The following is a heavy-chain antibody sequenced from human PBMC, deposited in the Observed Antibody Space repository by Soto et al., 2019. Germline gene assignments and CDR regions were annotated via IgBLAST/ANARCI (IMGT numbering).Heavy chain of an antibody. D-gene: IGHD3-10*01. J-gene: IGHJ6*03. V-gene: IGHV3-23*01. Sequence: PGGSLRLSCAASGFTFSSYAMSWVRQAPGKGLEWVSAISGSGGSTYYADSVKGRFTISRDNSKNTLYLQMNSLRAEDTAVYYCAKAGGDYYGSGFYYSSYYYCYFIDVSTRGTTDTVSS. CDR1: GFTFSSYA. CDR3: AKAGGDYYGSGFYYSSYYYCYFIDV. CDR2: ISGSGGST.